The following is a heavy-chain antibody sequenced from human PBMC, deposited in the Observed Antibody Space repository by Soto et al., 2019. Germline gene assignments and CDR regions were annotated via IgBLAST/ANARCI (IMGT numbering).Heavy chain of an antibody. V-gene: IGHV3-33*08. J-gene: IGHJ6*03. CDR3: TPHYDFWSGYFPKPYYYYYYMDV. CDR1: GFTFNNYA. D-gene: IGHD3-3*01. CDR2: IWYDGSNK. Sequence: PGGSLRLSCAASGFTFNNYAMNWVRQAPGRGLEWVSIIWYDGSNKYYADSVKGRFTISRDDSKNTLYLQMNSLKTEDTAVYYCTPHYDFWSGYFPKPYYYYYYMDVWGKGTTVTVSS.